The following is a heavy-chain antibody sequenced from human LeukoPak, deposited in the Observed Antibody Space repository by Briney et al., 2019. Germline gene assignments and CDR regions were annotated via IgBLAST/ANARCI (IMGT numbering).Heavy chain of an antibody. CDR3: ARCTVTTLLRRVFDI. V-gene: IGHV4-59*01. CDR2: IYYSGGT. CDR1: GDSINNYY. Sequence: PSETLSLTCAVSGDSINNYYWSWIRQPPGKGRGWIGYIYYSGGTNYNPSLKSRVTLSVDTSKTLFSLNLNSVPAADTAVYYCARCTVTTLLRRVFDIWGQGTMVTVSS. J-gene: IGHJ3*02. D-gene: IGHD4-17*01.